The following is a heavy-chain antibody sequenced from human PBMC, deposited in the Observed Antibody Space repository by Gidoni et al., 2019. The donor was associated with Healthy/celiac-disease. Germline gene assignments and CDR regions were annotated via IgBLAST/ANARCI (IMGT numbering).Heavy chain of an antibody. D-gene: IGHD6-13*01. CDR2: ISYDGSNK. J-gene: IGHJ4*02. V-gene: IGHV3-30*04. Sequence: QVQLVESGGGVVQPGRSLRLSCAASGFTFSSYAMHWVRQAPGKGLGWVAVISYDGSNKYYADSVKGRFTISRDNSKNTLYLQMNSLRAEDTAVYYCARSEAAAFDYWGQGTLVTVSS. CDR1: GFTFSSYA. CDR3: ARSEAAAFDY.